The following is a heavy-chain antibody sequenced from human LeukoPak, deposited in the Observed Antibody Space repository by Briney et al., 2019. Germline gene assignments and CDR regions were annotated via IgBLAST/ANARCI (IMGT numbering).Heavy chain of an antibody. CDR2: IWYDGSNK. V-gene: IGHV3-33*01. D-gene: IGHD1-26*01. CDR1: GFTFSSYG. Sequence: HAGRSLRLSCAASGFTFSSYGMPWVRQAPGKGLEWVAVIWYDGSNKYYADSVKGRFTISRDNSKNTLYLQMNSLRAEDTAVYYCARAGYYRFDYWGQGTLVTVSS. J-gene: IGHJ4*02. CDR3: ARAGYYRFDY.